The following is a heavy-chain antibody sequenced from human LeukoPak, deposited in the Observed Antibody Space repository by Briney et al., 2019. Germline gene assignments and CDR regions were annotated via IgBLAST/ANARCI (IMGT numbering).Heavy chain of an antibody. CDR2: ISSSSSYI. V-gene: IGHV3-21*01. CDR1: GFTFSSYS. CDR3: ARGGATRGRFEN. D-gene: IGHD1-26*01. J-gene: IGHJ4*02. Sequence: SGGSLRLSCAASGFTFSSYSMNWVRQAPGKGLEWVSSISSSSSYIYYADSVKGRFTISRDNAKNSLYLRMNSLRAEDTAVYYCARGGATRGRFENWGQGTLVTVSS.